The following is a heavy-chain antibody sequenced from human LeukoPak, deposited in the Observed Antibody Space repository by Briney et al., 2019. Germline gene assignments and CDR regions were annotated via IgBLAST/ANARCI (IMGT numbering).Heavy chain of an antibody. J-gene: IGHJ5*01. CDR2: IKSETDGGTT. CDR3: TTVGSWLGADS. V-gene: IGHV3-15*01. CDR1: GFTFSSYS. Sequence: GGSLRLSCAASGFTFSSYSMNWVRQAPGRGLEWVGRIKSETDGGTTDYAAPVKGRFAISRDDSKNTLYLQMHSLKTEDTALYYCTTVGSWLGADSWGQGTRVTVSS. D-gene: IGHD6-19*01.